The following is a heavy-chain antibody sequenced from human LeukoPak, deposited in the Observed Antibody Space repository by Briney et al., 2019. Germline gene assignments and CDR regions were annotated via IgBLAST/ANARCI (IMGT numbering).Heavy chain of an antibody. CDR2: IRYDGSNK. CDR3: AKDSYYYGSGIYYFDY. D-gene: IGHD3-10*01. CDR1: GFTFSSYS. Sequence: GGSLRLSCAASGFTFSSYSMNWVRQAPGKGLEWVAFIRYDGSNKYYPDSVKGRFTISRDNSKNTLYLQMNSLRAEDTAVYYCAKDSYYYGSGIYYFDYWGQGTLVTVSS. J-gene: IGHJ4*02. V-gene: IGHV3-30*02.